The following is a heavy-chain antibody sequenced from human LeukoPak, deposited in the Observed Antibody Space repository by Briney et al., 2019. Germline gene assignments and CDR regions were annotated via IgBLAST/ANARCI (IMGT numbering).Heavy chain of an antibody. Sequence: SETLSLTCAVYGGSFSGYYWSWIRQPPGKGLEWIGEINHSGSTNYNPSLKSRVTISVDTSKNQFSLKLSSVTAADTAVYYCAREGFYVWGSHRPRDNAFDIWGQGTMVTVSS. D-gene: IGHD3-16*02. V-gene: IGHV4-34*01. CDR3: AREGFYVWGSHRPRDNAFDI. CDR1: GGSFSGYY. J-gene: IGHJ3*02. CDR2: INHSGST.